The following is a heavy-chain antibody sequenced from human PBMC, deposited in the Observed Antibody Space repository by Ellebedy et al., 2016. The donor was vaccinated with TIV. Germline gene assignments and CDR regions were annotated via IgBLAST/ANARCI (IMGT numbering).Heavy chain of an antibody. CDR2: ISGSGGST. D-gene: IGHD6-13*01. CDR1: GFTFSNYA. Sequence: GGSLRLXXAASGFTFSNYAMSWVRQAPGKGLEWVSGISGSGGSTYYADSVKGRFTISRDNSKNTLYLQMNSLRAEDTAVYYCARGVVAAAGRRGEAFDYWGQGTLVTVSS. CDR3: ARGVVAAAGRRGEAFDY. V-gene: IGHV3-23*01. J-gene: IGHJ4*02.